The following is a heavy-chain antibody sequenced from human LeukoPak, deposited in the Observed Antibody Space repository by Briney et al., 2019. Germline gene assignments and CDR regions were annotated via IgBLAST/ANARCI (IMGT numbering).Heavy chain of an antibody. CDR3: ARGAIYCSGGSCYLEGNWFDP. D-gene: IGHD2-15*01. J-gene: IGHJ5*02. Sequence: SVKVSCKASGGTFSRYAISWVRQAPGQGLEWMGRIIPIIGTANYTQKFQGRVTITTDESTSTAYMELSSLRSENTAVYYCARGAIYCSGGSCYLEGNWFDPWGQGTLVTVSS. V-gene: IGHV1-69*05. CDR2: IIPIIGTA. CDR1: GGTFSRYA.